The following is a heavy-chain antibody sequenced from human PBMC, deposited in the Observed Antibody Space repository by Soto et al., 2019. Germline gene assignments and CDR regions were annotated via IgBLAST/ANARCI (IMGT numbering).Heavy chain of an antibody. CDR1: GFTFSSYS. CDR3: CAKYDFWSGLI. J-gene: IGHJ3*02. D-gene: IGHD3-3*01. Sequence: GGSLRLSCAASGFTFSSYSMNWVRQAPGKGLEWVSYISSSSSTIYYADSVKGRFTISRDNAKNSLYLQMNSLRAEDTAVYYCCAKYDFWSGLIWGQGTMVTVSS. CDR2: ISSSSSTI. V-gene: IGHV3-48*01.